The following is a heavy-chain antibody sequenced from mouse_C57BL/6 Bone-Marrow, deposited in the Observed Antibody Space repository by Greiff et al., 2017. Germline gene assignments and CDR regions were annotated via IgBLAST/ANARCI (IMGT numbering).Heavy chain of an antibody. V-gene: IGHV1-26*01. D-gene: IGHD2-4*01. Sequence: EVQLQQSGPELVKPGASVKISCKASGYTFTDYYMNWVKQSHGKSLEWIGDINPNNGGTSYNQKFKGKATLTVDKSSSTAYMELRSLTSEDSAVYYCARRGGLRQFAYWGQGTLVTVSA. CDR1: GYTFTDYY. J-gene: IGHJ3*01. CDR2: INPNNGGT. CDR3: ARRGGLRQFAY.